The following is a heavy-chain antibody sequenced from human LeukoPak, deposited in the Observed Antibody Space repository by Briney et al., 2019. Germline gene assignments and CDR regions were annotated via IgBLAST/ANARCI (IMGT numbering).Heavy chain of an antibody. CDR3: AKGPRASGWTYFDY. CDR1: GFTVSSNY. J-gene: IGHJ4*02. CDR2: IYSCGST. D-gene: IGHD6-19*01. V-gene: IGHV3-53*01. Sequence: GGSLRLSCAASGFTVSSNYMSWVRQAPGKGLEWVSVIYSCGSTYYADSVKGRFTISRDNSKNTLYLQMNSLRVEDTAVYYCAKGPRASGWTYFDYWGQGTLVTVSS.